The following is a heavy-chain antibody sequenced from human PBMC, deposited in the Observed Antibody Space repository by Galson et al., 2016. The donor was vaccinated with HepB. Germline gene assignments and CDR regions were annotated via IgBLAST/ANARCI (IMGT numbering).Heavy chain of an antibody. CDR3: ARDEPMDV. CDR1: TYTFITYY. D-gene: IGHD1-14*01. Sequence: SVKVSCKASTYTFITYYLHRVRQAPGQGLEWMGIINPTTGTTTYAQKFQGRITMTRNTSTSTVYMELISLRSDDTAVYYCARDEPMDVWGQGTTVTVSS. V-gene: IGHV1-46*01. J-gene: IGHJ6*02. CDR2: INPTTGTT.